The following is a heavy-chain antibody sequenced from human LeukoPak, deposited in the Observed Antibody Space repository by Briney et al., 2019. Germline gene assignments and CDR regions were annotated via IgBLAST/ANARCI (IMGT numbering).Heavy chain of an antibody. CDR1: GYTFAGYF. D-gene: IGHD2-2*01. V-gene: IGHV1-2*02. CDR3: ASSIVYCSSTSCYFN. Sequence: ASVKVSCRASGYTFAGYFMHWVRQAPGQGLEWMGWINPNSGGTNYAQKFQGRVTMTRDTSISTAYMELSRLRSDDTAVYYCASSIVYCSSTSCYFNWGQGTLVTVSS. CDR2: INPNSGGT. J-gene: IGHJ4*02.